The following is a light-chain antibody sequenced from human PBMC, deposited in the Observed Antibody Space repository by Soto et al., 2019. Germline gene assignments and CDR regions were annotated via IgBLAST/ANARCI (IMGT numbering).Light chain of an antibody. J-gene: IGLJ2*01. CDR3: GTWDNTLSAGV. Sequence: QSVLTQPPSVSAAPGQKVTISCSGSSSNIEDNYVSWYQQLPGTAPKLLIYDNNERPSGIPDRFSGSKSGTSATLGITGLQTGDEADYFCGTWDNTLSAGVFGGGTKLTVL. V-gene: IGLV1-51*01. CDR1: SSNIEDNY. CDR2: DNN.